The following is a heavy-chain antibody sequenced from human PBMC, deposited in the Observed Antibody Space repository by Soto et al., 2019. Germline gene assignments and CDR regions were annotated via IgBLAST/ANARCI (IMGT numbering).Heavy chain of an antibody. D-gene: IGHD2-2*01. Sequence: GGSLRLSCSACGFTSSDYYMSWIRQAPGRGLECLSYISTSGTTIYYADSVKGRFTISRDNAKNSLYLQMNSLRAEDTAVYYCARDQYQLLPFEYWGQGTLVTVSS. CDR2: ISTSGTTI. CDR1: GFTSSDYY. V-gene: IGHV3-11*01. J-gene: IGHJ4*02. CDR3: ARDQYQLLPFEY.